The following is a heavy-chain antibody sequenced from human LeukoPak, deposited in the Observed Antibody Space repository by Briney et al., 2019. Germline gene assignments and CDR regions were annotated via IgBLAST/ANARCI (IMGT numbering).Heavy chain of an antibody. V-gene: IGHV3-66*01. CDR3: ATYYYDSSGYSYFEY. Sequence: PGGSQRLSCAASGFTFSSYAMSWVRQAPGKGLEWVSVFYSGTNTYYADSVKGRFTISRDNSKNMLYLQMNSLRAEDTAVYYCATYYYDSSGYSYFEYWGQGTLVTVSS. CDR1: GFTFSSYA. D-gene: IGHD3-22*01. CDR2: FYSGTNT. J-gene: IGHJ4*02.